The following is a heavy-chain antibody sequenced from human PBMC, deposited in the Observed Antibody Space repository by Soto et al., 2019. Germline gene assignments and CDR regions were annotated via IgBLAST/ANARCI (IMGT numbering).Heavy chain of an antibody. V-gene: IGHV1-69*06. CDR2: IIRIFGTT. D-gene: IGHD5-12*01. Sequence: QLQLVQSGAEVKEPGSSVKVSCKASGGNFSSDGISWVRQAPGQGLEWMGGIIRIFGTTTYAQKFQDRVTITANKSTSTAFMDLSSRRSEDTAVYYCARERLGVVATISPWFDPWGQGTLVSVSS. J-gene: IGHJ5*02. CDR1: GGNFSSDG. CDR3: ARERLGVVATISPWFDP.